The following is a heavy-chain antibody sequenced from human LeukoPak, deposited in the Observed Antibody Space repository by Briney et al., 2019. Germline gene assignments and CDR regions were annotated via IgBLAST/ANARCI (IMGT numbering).Heavy chain of an antibody. CDR3: AKGDRFGTTGTMDV. Sequence: GGSLRLSCAASGFAFSSYAMSWVRQAPGKGLEWVSAISGSGDSTYYADSVKGRITISRDNSKNTLYLQMNSLRAEDTAVYYCAKGDRFGTTGTMDVWGQGTTVTVSS. V-gene: IGHV3-23*01. CDR1: GFAFSSYA. D-gene: IGHD1-1*01. J-gene: IGHJ6*02. CDR2: ISGSGDST.